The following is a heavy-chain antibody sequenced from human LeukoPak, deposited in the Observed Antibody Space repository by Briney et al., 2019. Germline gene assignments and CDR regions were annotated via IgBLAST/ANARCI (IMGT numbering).Heavy chain of an antibody. Sequence: GGSLRLSCAASGFTFSSYSMNWVRQAPGKGLEWVSYISSSSSTIYYADSVKGRFTISRDNAKNSLYLQMNSLRAEDTAVYYCARPIVGATTSGPFDYWGQGTLVTVSS. CDR3: ARPIVGATTSGPFDY. V-gene: IGHV3-48*01. D-gene: IGHD1-26*01. CDR1: GFTFSSYS. CDR2: ISSSSSTI. J-gene: IGHJ4*02.